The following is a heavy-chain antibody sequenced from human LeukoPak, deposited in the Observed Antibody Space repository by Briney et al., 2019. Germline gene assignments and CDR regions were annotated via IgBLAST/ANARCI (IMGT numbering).Heavy chain of an antibody. J-gene: IGHJ3*02. D-gene: IGHD1-26*01. CDR3: AKASTPYSGTYPDAFDI. CDR1: GFTFSSYA. CDR2: ISGSGGST. V-gene: IGHV3-23*01. Sequence: QPGGSLRPSCAASGFTFSSYAMSLVRQAPGKGLEWVSAISGSGGSTYYADSVKGRFTISRDNSKNTLYLQMNGLRAEDTAVYYCAKASTPYSGTYPDAFDIWGQGTMVTVSS.